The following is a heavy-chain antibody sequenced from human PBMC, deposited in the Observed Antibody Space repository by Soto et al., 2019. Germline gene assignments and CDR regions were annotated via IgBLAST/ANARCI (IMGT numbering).Heavy chain of an antibody. Sequence: QVQLVQSGAEVKKPGASVKVSCKASGYTFTTHGISWVRQAPGQGLEWMGWVSGDNGHTNYAQSLQGRVTMTTDTSTNTAYMERRRLRSDDTAVYCCARDLGYCGSGTCYREWFDPWGQGTLVTVSS. J-gene: IGHJ5*02. V-gene: IGHV1-18*01. CDR2: VSGDNGHT. D-gene: IGHD2-15*01. CDR3: ARDLGYCGSGTCYREWFDP. CDR1: GYTFTTHG.